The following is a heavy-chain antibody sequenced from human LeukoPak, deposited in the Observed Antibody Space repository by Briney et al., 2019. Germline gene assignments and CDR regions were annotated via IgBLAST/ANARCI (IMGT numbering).Heavy chain of an antibody. CDR2: IYGGGST. V-gene: IGHV3-66*01. CDR1: GFTVISNY. J-gene: IGHJ4*01. D-gene: IGHD3-16*01. CDR3: ATEALRPYPAFDS. Sequence: PGGSPRLSCAASGFTVISNYMSWVRQAPGKGLEWVSVIYGGGSTYYADSVKGRFTVSRDNSKNTLYLQMNSLRAEDTAVYYCATEALRPYPAFDSWGHGTLVTVSS.